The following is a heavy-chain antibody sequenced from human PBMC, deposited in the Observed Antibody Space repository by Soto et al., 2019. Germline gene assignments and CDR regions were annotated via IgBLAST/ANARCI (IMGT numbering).Heavy chain of an antibody. CDR1: GYTFTGYY. CDR2: INPNSGGT. V-gene: IGHV1-2*02. Sequence: ASVKVSCKASGYTFTGYYMHWVRQAPGQGLEWMGWINPNSGGTNYAQKFQGRVTMTRDTSISTAYMELSRLRPDDTAVYYCAVVVPAAIPGGDYYYYGMDVWGQGTTVTVSS. J-gene: IGHJ6*02. CDR3: AVVVPAAIPGGDYYYYGMDV. D-gene: IGHD2-2*01.